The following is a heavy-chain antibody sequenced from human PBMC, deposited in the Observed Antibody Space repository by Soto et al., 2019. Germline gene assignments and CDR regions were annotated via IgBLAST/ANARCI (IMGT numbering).Heavy chain of an antibody. CDR1: GFIFSSYT. D-gene: IGHD2-8*01. Sequence: EVQLLESGGGLIQPGGSLRLSCAPSGFIFSSYTMGWVRQAPGKGLEWVSGLTASGLNTYYTDSVKGRFTISRDNSRNTVYLQMGGLRVEDTAVFHCAKGLGNAKEVWGQGTTVTVSS. CDR3: AKGLGNAKEV. J-gene: IGHJ6*02. V-gene: IGHV3-23*01. CDR2: LTASGLNT.